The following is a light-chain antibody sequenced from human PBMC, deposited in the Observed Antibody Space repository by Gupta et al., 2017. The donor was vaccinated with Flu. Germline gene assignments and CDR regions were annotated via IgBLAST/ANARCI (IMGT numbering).Light chain of an antibody. J-gene: IGKJ2*01. CDR3: QQRNSTPYP. CDR2: DAS. CDR1: QSISRY. V-gene: IGKV1-39*01. Sequence: DIQMTQSPSSLSASVVDRVTTTFRASQSISRYLYWYQQKPGNAPKLLIYDASRCKSGVPSRFSGSGCGTDFTLTISRRQPEDFALYYCQQRNSTPYPFGQGTQLEIK.